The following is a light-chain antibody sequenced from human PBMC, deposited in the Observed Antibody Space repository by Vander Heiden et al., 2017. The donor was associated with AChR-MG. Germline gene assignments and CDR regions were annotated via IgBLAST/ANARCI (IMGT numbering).Light chain of an antibody. J-gene: IGLJ3*02. CDR2: EDN. V-gene: IGLV6-57*02. CDR3: QSYDSTTLDWV. Sequence: NFMLPHPHSVSESPVKTVTLSCTGSGGRVASNHVQWYRQRPGGAPTTVLYEDNQSPSGVPARFSSSIDSSSNSASLTISGLKTGDEADYFCQSYDSTTLDWVFGGGTKLTVL. CDR1: GGRVASNH.